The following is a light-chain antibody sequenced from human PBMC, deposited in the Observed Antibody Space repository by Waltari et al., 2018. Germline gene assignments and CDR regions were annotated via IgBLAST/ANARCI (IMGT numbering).Light chain of an antibody. CDR1: SSNIGSNY. CDR2: RNN. J-gene: IGLJ2*01. Sequence: QSVLTQPPSASGTPGQRVTISCSGSSSNIGSNYVYWYQQLPGTAPKLLSYRNNPRPSGVPDRFSGSKSGTSASLAISGRRSEDEADYYCAAWDDSLSGVVFGGGTKLTVL. V-gene: IGLV1-47*01. CDR3: AAWDDSLSGVV.